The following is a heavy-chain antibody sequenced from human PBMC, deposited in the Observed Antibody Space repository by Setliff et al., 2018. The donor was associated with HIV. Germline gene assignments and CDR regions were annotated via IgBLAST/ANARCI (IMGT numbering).Heavy chain of an antibody. J-gene: IGHJ4*02. CDR2: FADSAVIA. Sequence: TGGSLRLSCAASGFSFASHAMTWVRQAPGKGLEWVSTFADSAVIALYADSVKGRFTMSRDNSKNTLYLHMTGLRADDTAIYYCAKDLGTYSSGRALDSWGQGALVTVSS. D-gene: IGHD6-19*01. V-gene: IGHV3-23*01. CDR3: AKDLGTYSSGRALDS. CDR1: GFSFASHA.